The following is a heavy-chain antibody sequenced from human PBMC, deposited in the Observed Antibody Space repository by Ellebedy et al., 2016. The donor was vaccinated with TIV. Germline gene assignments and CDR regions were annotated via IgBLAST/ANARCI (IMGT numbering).Heavy chain of an antibody. D-gene: IGHD2-2*01. V-gene: IGHV4-39*01. Sequence: SETLSLXCTVSGDSISSSGYFWGWIRQPPGEGLEWIASIYYGGSTYYNPSLKSRLTISVDTSKNQFSLKVTSVTAADTAVYYCARLHCSTTDPRLNRFDPWGQGTLVTVSS. CDR3: ARLHCSTTDPRLNRFDP. CDR1: GDSISSSGYF. CDR2: IYYGGST. J-gene: IGHJ5*02.